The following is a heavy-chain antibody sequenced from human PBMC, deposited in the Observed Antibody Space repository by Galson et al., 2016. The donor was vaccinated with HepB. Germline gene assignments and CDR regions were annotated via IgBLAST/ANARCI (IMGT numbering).Heavy chain of an antibody. CDR3: AKEALTGGWFNY. CDR2: IKSYGGST. D-gene: IGHD6-19*01. V-gene: IGHV3-23*01. J-gene: IGHJ4*02. Sequence: SLRLSCAVSGITFSSYAMSRVRQAPGKGPEWVPTIKSYGGSTDYADDVQGRFTISRDDSKSTLYLQMNSLRAEDTAVYYCAKEALTGGWFNYWGQGTLLTVSS. CDR1: GITFSSYA.